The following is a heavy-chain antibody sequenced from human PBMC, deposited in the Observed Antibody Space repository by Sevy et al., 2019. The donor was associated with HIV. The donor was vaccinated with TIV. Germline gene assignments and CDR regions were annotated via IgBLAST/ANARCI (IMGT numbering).Heavy chain of an antibody. V-gene: IGHV7-4-1*01. D-gene: IGHD3-9*01. CDR1: GYTFPNYG. J-gene: IGHJ4*02. CDR3: ARANYNYFDT. Sequence: ASVKVSCKGSGYTFPNYGLLWVRQAPGHGLEYMGRINTNSGNPTFAPGFAGRFVFSLDTSVSTAFLQIDSLKAEDTALYYCARANYNYFDTWGQGSLVTVSS. CDR2: INTNSGNP.